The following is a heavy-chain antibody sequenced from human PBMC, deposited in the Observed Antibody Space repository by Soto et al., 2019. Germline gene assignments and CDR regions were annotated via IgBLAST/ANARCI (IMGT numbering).Heavy chain of an antibody. CDR2: ISYDGSNK. Sequence: QVQLVESGGGVVQPGRSLRLSCAASGFTFSSYAMHWVRQAPGKGLEWVAVISYDGSNKYYADSVKGRFTISRDNSKNTLYLQMNSLRAEDTAVYYCARYGGYVDYWGQGTLVTVSS. CDR1: GFTFSSYA. CDR3: ARYGGYVDY. J-gene: IGHJ4*02. V-gene: IGHV3-30-3*01. D-gene: IGHD2-15*01.